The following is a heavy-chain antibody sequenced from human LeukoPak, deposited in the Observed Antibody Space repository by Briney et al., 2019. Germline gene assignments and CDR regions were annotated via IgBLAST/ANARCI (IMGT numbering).Heavy chain of an antibody. CDR2: IYYSGST. V-gene: IGHV4-39*07. D-gene: IGHD3-3*01. J-gene: IGHJ6*02. CDR1: GGSISSNTY. CDR3: ARDSYDFWSGYPTYGMDV. Sequence: SETLSLTCTISGGSISSNTYWGWIRQSPGKGLEWIGSIYYSGSTYHNPSLKSRVTISVDTSKNQFSLKLSSVTAADTAVYYCARDSYDFWSGYPTYGMDVWGQGTTVTVSS.